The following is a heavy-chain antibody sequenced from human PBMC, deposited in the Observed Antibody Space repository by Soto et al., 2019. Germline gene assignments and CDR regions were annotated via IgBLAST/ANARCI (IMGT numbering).Heavy chain of an antibody. D-gene: IGHD3-9*01. J-gene: IGHJ4*02. CDR1: GGSISSSSYY. Sequence: QLQLQESGPGLVKPSETLSLTCTVSGGSISSSSYYWGWIRQPPGKGLEWIGSIYYSGSTYYNPSLKSRVTISVDTSKNQFSLKLSSVTAADTAVYYCARLNYDILTGYYHPPDYWGQGTLVTVSS. CDR3: ARLNYDILTGYYHPPDY. V-gene: IGHV4-39*01. CDR2: IYYSGST.